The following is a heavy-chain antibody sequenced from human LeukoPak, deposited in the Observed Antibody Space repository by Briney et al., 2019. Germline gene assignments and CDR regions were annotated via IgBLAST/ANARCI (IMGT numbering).Heavy chain of an antibody. CDR1: GFTFSDSY. J-gene: IGHJ4*02. Sequence: NPGGSLRLSCAASGFTFSDSYMYWTRQAPGKGLEWVSYISSSGSNIYYADSVKGRFTISRDNAKNSVYLQMNSLRGEDTAVYYCAREFPKFGESTPSDYWGQGTLVTVSS. V-gene: IGHV3-11*01. D-gene: IGHD3-10*02. CDR2: ISSSGSNI. CDR3: AREFPKFGESTPSDY.